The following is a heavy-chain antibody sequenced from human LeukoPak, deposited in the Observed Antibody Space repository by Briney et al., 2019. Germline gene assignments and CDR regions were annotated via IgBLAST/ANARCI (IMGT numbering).Heavy chain of an antibody. CDR1: GASISSTSYY. Sequence: SETLSLTCTVSGASISSTSYYYWAWIRQPPGKGLEWVGNINYSGSSYYNPSLKSRVTISVDTSKNQFSLKLSSVTAADTAVYYCARLGRLHYYYYYMDVWAKGPRSPSP. CDR2: INYSGSS. CDR3: ARLGRLHYYYYYMDV. D-gene: IGHD2-15*01. J-gene: IGHJ6*03. V-gene: IGHV4-39*01.